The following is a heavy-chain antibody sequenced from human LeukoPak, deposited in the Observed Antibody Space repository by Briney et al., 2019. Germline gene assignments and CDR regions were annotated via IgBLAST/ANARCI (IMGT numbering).Heavy chain of an antibody. CDR3: AKDGGEGEWLQPNWDY. D-gene: IGHD5-24*01. Sequence: GGSLRLSCAASGFTFSSYGMHWVRQAPGKGLEWVAVIWYDGSNKYYADSVKGRFTISRDNSKNTLYLQMNSLRAEDTAVYYCAKDGGEGEWLQPNWDYWGQGTLVTVSS. J-gene: IGHJ4*02. CDR1: GFTFSSYG. CDR2: IWYDGSNK. V-gene: IGHV3-33*06.